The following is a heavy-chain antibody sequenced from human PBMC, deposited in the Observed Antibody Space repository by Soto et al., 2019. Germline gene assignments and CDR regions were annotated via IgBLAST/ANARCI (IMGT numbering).Heavy chain of an antibody. D-gene: IGHD3-16*01. CDR2: ITWNSGNI. CDR1: GFYFDDYA. CDR3: AKDHLGGAMAVPFFDS. Sequence: SLRLSCAASGFYFDDYAMHWCRRAPGKALEWVAGITWNSGNIAYADSVKGRFTISRDNAKNSLSLQMNSLSPEDTAFYFCAKDHLGGAMAVPFFDSRGHGALVTVSS. V-gene: IGHV3-9*01. J-gene: IGHJ4*01.